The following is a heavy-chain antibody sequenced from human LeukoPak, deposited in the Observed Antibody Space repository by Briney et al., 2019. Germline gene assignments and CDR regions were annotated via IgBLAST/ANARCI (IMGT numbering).Heavy chain of an antibody. CDR3: AKGHPYGDYIFDY. J-gene: IGHJ4*02. CDR1: GFTFIKYT. CDR2: ISGSGATT. V-gene: IGHV3-23*01. Sequence: PGKSLRLSCAASGFTFIKYTMGWVRQAPGKGLEWVSAISGSGATTTYADSVKGRFTISRENSKNTLYLQMNSLRTEDTAIYFCAKGHPYGDYIFDYWGQGTLVTVSS. D-gene: IGHD4-17*01.